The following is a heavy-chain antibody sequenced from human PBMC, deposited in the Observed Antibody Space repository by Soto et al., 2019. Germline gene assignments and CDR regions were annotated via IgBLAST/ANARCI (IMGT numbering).Heavy chain of an antibody. D-gene: IGHD3-9*01. V-gene: IGHV5-51*01. CDR1: GYSFTSYW. CDR2: IYPGDSDT. CDR3: ARRGKYDILTGYYKWGYYYYGMDV. J-gene: IGHJ6*02. Sequence: EVQLVQSGAEVKKPGESLKISCKGSGYSFTSYWIGWVRQMPGKGLEWMGIIYPGDSDTRYSPSFQGQVTISADKSISTAYLQWSSLKASDTAMYYCARRGKYDILTGYYKWGYYYYGMDVWGQGTTVTVSS.